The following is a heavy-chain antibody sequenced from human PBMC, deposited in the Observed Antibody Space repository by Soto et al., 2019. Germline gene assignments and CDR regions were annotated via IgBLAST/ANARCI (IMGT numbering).Heavy chain of an antibody. CDR3: ARDYTPLEREVYDSGTYYKGLDP. CDR2: IWYDGRNK. CDR1: GFNFSAYG. Sequence: GGSLRLSCAASGFNFSAYGMHWVRQAPGKGLEWVAVIWYDGRNKYYADSVKGRITISRDNSRNTLYLQMNSLRAEDTAVYYCARDYTPLEREVYDSGTYYKGLDPWGQGTLVTVSS. V-gene: IGHV3-33*01. D-gene: IGHD3-10*01. J-gene: IGHJ5*02.